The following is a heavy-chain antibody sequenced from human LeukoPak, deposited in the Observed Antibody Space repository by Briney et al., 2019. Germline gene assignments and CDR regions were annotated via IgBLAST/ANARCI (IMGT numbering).Heavy chain of an antibody. J-gene: IGHJ4*02. CDR1: GYTFTGYY. V-gene: IGHV1-46*01. CDR2: INPSDGST. CDR3: ARDVAREFDY. Sequence: ASVKVSCKASGYTFTGYYMHWVRQAPGQGLEWMGVINPSDGSTNYAQKFQGRVTMTRDTSTRTVYMQLSSLRSDDTAVYYCARDVAREFDYWGQGTLVTVSS.